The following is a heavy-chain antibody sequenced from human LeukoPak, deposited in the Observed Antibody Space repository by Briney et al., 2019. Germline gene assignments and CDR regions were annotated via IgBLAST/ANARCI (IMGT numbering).Heavy chain of an antibody. CDR2: IYTGGNT. CDR1: GGSISSYY. CDR3: GRKIYGDSHFDY. V-gene: IGHV4-4*08. J-gene: IGHJ4*02. Sequence: SETLSLTCTVSGGSISSYYWSWIRQPPGKGLEWLGHIYTGGNTNYNPSLKSRVTISVDTSKKQFSLKMSSVTAADTAVYYCGRKIYGDSHFDYWGQGTLVTVSS. D-gene: IGHD4-17*01.